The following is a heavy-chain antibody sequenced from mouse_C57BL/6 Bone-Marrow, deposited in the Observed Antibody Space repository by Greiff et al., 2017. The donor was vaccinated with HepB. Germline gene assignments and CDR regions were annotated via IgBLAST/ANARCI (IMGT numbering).Heavy chain of an antibody. CDR2: ISSGGDYI. J-gene: IGHJ2*01. CDR3: TRDLAYYFDY. V-gene: IGHV5-9-1*02. Sequence: EVKLMESGEGLVKPGGSLKLSCAASGFTFSSYAMSWVRQTPEKRLEWVAYISSGGDYIYYADTVKGRFTISRDNTRNTLYLQRSSLKSEDTAMYYCTRDLAYYFDYWGQGTTLTVSS. CDR1: GFTFSSYA.